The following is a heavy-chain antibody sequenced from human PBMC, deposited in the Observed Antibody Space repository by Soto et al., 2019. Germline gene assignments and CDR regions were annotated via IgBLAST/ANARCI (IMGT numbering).Heavy chain of an antibody. CDR3: ARGVGAILSHFDY. CDR2: IYYSGST. J-gene: IGHJ4*02. Sequence: SETLSLTCTVSGGSISSSSYYWGWIRQPPGKGLEWIGSIYYSGSTYYNPSLKSRVTISVDTSKNQFSLKLSSVTAADTAVYYCARGVGAILSHFDYWGQGTLVTVSS. V-gene: IGHV4-39*01. D-gene: IGHD2-2*02. CDR1: GGSISSSSYY.